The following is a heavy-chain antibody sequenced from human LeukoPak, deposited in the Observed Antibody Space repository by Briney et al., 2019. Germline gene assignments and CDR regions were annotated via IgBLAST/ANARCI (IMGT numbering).Heavy chain of an antibody. CDR3: ARDRETYYYYGMDV. D-gene: IGHD5-24*01. V-gene: IGHV3-33*01. CDR1: GFTFSSYG. CDR2: IWYDGSNK. J-gene: IGHJ6*02. Sequence: PGGSLRLSCAASGFTFSSYGMHWVRQAPGKGLEWVAVIWYDGSNKYYADSVKGRFTIPRDNSKNTLYLQMNSLRAEDTAVYYCARDRETYYYYGMDVWGQGTTVTVSS.